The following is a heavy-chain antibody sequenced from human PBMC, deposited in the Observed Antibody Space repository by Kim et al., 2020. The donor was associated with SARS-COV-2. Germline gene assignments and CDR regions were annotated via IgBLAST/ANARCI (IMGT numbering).Heavy chain of an antibody. CDR2: ITGSGGNT. CDR1: GFTFGDYA. Sequence: GGSLRLSCATFGFTFGDYAMSWVRQAPGKGLEWVSSITGSGGNTFYADSVQGRSTISRDISGNKMYLQMNRLRAEDTAKYYCARDDHYGSATCPVFWGQGTLVTVS. V-gene: IGHV3-23*01. CDR3: ARDDHYGSATCPVF. D-gene: IGHD3-10*01. J-gene: IGHJ4*02.